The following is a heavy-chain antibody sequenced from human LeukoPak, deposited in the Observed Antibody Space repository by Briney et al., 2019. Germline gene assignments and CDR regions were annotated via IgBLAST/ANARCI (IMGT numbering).Heavy chain of an antibody. D-gene: IGHD1-20*01. Sequence: GGSLRLSCAASGFTFSDYYMSWIRQAPGKGLEWVSYISSSGSTIYYADSVKGRFTISRDNAKNSLYLQMNSLGAEDTALYYCARHNWNDRDFYFDYWGQGTLVTVSS. CDR1: GFTFSDYY. J-gene: IGHJ4*02. CDR2: ISSSGSTI. CDR3: ARHNWNDRDFYFDY. V-gene: IGHV3-11*04.